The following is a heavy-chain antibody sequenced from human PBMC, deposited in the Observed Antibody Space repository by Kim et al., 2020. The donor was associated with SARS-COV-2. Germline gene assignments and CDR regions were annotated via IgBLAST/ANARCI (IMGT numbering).Heavy chain of an antibody. CDR2: IIPIFGTA. J-gene: IGHJ6*02. CDR1: GGTFSSYA. CDR3: AKKVVVPAAPYYYYYYGMDV. Sequence: SVKVSCKASGGTFSSYAISWVRQAPGQGLEWMGGIIPIFGTANYAQKFQGRVTITADESTSTAYMELSSLRSEDTAVYYCAKKVVVPAAPYYYYYYGMDVWGQGTTVTVSS. V-gene: IGHV1-69*13. D-gene: IGHD2-2*01.